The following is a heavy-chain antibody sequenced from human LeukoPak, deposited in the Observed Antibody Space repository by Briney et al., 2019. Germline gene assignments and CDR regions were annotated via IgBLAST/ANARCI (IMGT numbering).Heavy chain of an antibody. Sequence: GGSLRLSCAASGFTFSLYVMSWVRQAPGKGLEWVSGISASGGSRYYADPGKGRLTISRDNSRNTVFLQVNSLRGDDTAVYYCAQDRGATVTTFAHWGLGTLVTVSS. D-gene: IGHD4-17*01. J-gene: IGHJ4*02. CDR2: ISASGGSR. V-gene: IGHV3-23*01. CDR1: GFTFSLYV. CDR3: AQDRGATVTTFAH.